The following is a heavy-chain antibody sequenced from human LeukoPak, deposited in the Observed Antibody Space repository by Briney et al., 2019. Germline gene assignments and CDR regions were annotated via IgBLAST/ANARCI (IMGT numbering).Heavy chain of an antibody. V-gene: IGHV4-59*01. CDR1: GGSISSYY. CDR2: ISYSGST. CDR3: ARGPYTSSSMWAFDY. Sequence: SETLSLTCTVSGGSISSYYWSWIRQPPGEGLEWVGYISYSGSTNNNPSLNSRVTISVDTSKNQFSLKLSSVTAADTAVYYCARGPYTSSSMWAFDYWGQGTLVTVSS. D-gene: IGHD6-6*01. J-gene: IGHJ4*02.